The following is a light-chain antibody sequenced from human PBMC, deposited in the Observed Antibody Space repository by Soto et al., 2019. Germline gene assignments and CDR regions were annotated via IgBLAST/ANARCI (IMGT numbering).Light chain of an antibody. CDR2: AAS. CDR3: QQTYSTPIN. CDR1: QTISNY. Sequence: DIQITQSPSTVSEYVVDSVTITFRASQTISNYLNWYQQKPGKAPYLLIYAASSLQSGVPSRFSGSSSGTDFTLTITSLQPEDFATYYCQQTYSTPINCGQGTRREIK. V-gene: IGKV1-39*01. J-gene: IGKJ5*01.